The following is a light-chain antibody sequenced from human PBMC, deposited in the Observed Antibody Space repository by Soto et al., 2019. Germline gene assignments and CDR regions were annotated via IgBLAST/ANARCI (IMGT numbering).Light chain of an antibody. Sequence: DIVLTQSPATLSLSPGESATLSCRASQSVSTYLAWYQEKPGQAPRLLIYDASNRATGIPARFSGSGPGTDFTLTISSLEPEDFAVYFCQQRSNWPITFGQGTRLEIK. V-gene: IGKV3-11*01. CDR2: DAS. J-gene: IGKJ5*01. CDR3: QQRSNWPIT. CDR1: QSVSTY.